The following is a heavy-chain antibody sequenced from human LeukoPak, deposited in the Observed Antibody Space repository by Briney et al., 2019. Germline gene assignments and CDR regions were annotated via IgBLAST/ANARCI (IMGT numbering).Heavy chain of an antibody. Sequence: SETLSLTCTVSGGSISNTFYYWGWIRQPPGKGLEWIGSIYYSGSTYYNPSLKSRVTISVDTSKNQFSLKLSSVAAADTAVYYCARVSWFPGTSYYYMDVWGKGTTVTVSS. CDR2: IYYSGST. J-gene: IGHJ6*03. V-gene: IGHV4-39*01. D-gene: IGHD1-1*01. CDR3: ARVSWFPGTSYYYMDV. CDR1: GGSISNTFYY.